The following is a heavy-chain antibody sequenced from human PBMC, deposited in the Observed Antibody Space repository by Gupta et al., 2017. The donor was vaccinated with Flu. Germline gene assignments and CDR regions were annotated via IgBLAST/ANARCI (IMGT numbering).Heavy chain of an antibody. Sequence: QVQLQESGPGLVRPSQTLSLTCNVSGDSMNNYLYYWNWIRQRPGKGLEWIGYIYYSGSTFYNPSLSSRVTMSVDTSNNQFSLELSSVTAADTAVYFCAREHQFVSQGYYYMDVWGKGTPVTVSS. V-gene: IGHV4-31*03. CDR2: IYYSGST. CDR3: AREHQFVSQGYYYMDV. CDR1: GDSMNNYLYY. D-gene: IGHD6-6*01. J-gene: IGHJ6*03.